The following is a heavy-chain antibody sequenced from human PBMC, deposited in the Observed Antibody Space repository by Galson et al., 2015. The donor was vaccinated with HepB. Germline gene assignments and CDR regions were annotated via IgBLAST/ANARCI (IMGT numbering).Heavy chain of an antibody. CDR2: ISGSGGST. Sequence: SLRLSCAASGFTFSSYAMSWVRQAPGKGLEWVSAISGSGGSTYYADSVKGRFTISRDNSKNTLYLQMNSLRAEDTAVYYCAKGPRDFDYVWGSYRYRVGVEPDYWAREPWSPSPQ. D-gene: IGHD3-16*02. CDR3: AKGPRDFDYVWGSYRYRVGVEPDY. V-gene: IGHV3-23*01. CDR1: GFTFSSYA. J-gene: IGHJ4*02.